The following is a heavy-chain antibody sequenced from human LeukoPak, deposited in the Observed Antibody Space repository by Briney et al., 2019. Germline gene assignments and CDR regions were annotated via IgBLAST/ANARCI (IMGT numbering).Heavy chain of an antibody. Sequence: SETLSLTCTVSGGSISSSTYYWGWIRQPPGKGLEWIGSIYYSGRTYYNPSRKSRVTISVDTSKNQFSLKLSSVTAADTAVYYCARGPRLLWFGETQYNWFDPWGQGTLVTVSS. D-gene: IGHD3-10*01. J-gene: IGHJ5*02. CDR2: IYYSGRT. V-gene: IGHV4-39*01. CDR3: ARGPRLLWFGETQYNWFDP. CDR1: GGSISSSTYY.